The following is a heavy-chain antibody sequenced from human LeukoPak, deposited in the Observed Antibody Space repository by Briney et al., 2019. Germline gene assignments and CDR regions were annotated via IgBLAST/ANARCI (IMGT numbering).Heavy chain of an antibody. CDR3: ARVTGYMIEDYFDY. CDR1: GGSISSYY. CDR2: INHSGST. D-gene: IGHD3-22*01. J-gene: IGHJ4*02. V-gene: IGHV4-34*01. Sequence: SETLSLTCTVSGGSISSYYWSWIRQPPGKGLEWIGEINHSGSTNYNPSLKSRVTISVDTSKNQFSLKLSSVAAADTAVYYCARVTGYMIEDYFDYWGQGTLVTVSS.